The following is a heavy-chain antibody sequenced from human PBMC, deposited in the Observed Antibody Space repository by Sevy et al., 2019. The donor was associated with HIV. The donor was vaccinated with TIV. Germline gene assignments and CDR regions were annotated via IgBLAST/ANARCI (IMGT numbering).Heavy chain of an antibody. J-gene: IGHJ5*02. CDR3: ARGGETPRGFDP. Sequence: SETLSLTCAVSGDSISSVNWWHWVRQPPGKGLEWIGEIYHSGSTNYNPSLKSRVTISVDNSKNQLSLKLSSVTAADTAVYYCARGGETPRGFDPWGQGSLVTVSS. CDR2: IYHSGST. D-gene: IGHD3-16*01. CDR1: GDSISSVNW. V-gene: IGHV4-4*02.